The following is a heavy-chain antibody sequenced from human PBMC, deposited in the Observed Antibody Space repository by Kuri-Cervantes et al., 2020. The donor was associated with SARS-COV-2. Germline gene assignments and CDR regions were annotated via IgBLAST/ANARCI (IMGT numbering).Heavy chain of an antibody. J-gene: IGHJ6*02. CDR1: GASISSSTYY. CDR3: ARQVELSLDEYGMDI. V-gene: IGHV4-39*01. CDR2: VSYTGNT. D-gene: IGHD1-7*01. Sequence: GSLRLSCSVSGASISSSTYYWGWIRQPPGKGLEWIGSVSYTGNTYLNPSLKSRVTISVHTSKTQFSLNLSSVTVADTAVYYCARQVELSLDEYGMDIWGQGTTVTVSS.